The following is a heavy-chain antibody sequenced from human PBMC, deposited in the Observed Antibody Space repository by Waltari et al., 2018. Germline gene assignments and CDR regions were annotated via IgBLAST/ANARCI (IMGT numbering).Heavy chain of an antibody. CDR3: AKGDGGSSTRYFDS. D-gene: IGHD1-26*01. J-gene: IGHJ4*02. Sequence: EVQLVESGGDLVQPGGSLRLSCAASGFTFSHYIMSWVRPAPGKGLERVSGISGSGISTYYADSVKGRFTISRDNSKNTLYLQMSSLRADDSAIYYCAKGDGGSSTRYFDSWGQGTLVTVSS. V-gene: IGHV3-23*04. CDR1: GFTFSHYI. CDR2: ISGSGIST.